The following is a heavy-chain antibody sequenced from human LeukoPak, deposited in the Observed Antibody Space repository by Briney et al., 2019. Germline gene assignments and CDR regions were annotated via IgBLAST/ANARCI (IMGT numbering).Heavy chain of an antibody. CDR1: GYTFTSYW. Sequence: GESLKISCKGSGYTFTSYWIGWVRQMPGRGLEWMGIIYPGDSDTRYRPSFQGQVTMSADKSISTAYQQWSSLKASDTAMYYCARHRTYYYYYMDVWGKGTTVTVSS. CDR2: IYPGDSDT. J-gene: IGHJ6*03. V-gene: IGHV5-51*01. CDR3: ARHRTYYYYYMDV.